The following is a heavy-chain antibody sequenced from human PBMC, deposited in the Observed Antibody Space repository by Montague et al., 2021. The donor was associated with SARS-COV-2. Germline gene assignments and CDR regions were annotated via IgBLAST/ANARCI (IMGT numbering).Heavy chain of an antibody. D-gene: IGHD3-10*01. V-gene: IGHV4-59*01. Sequence: SETLSLTCTVSGGSLSPYYWFWIRQPPGKGLEWIGHIYFSRGANYNPSFKSRVAISVDTSKNEISLKLKSVTAADTAVYYCARGLENYGSGSHHFDPWGQGTLVTVSS. J-gene: IGHJ5*02. CDR1: GGSLSPYY. CDR2: IYFSRGA. CDR3: ARGLENYGSGSHHFDP.